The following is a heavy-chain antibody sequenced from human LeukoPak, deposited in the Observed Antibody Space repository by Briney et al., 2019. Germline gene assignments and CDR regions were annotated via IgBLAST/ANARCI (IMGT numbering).Heavy chain of an antibody. CDR1: GFTVSSNY. Sequence: PGGSLRLSCAASGFTVSSNYMSWVRQAPGKGLEWVSVIYSGGSTYYADSVKGRFTISRDNSKNTLYLQMSSLRAEDTAVYYCARWGYDFWSGQAYYYYYMDVWGKGTTVTVSS. CDR2: IYSGGST. D-gene: IGHD3-3*01. CDR3: ARWGYDFWSGQAYYYYYMDV. V-gene: IGHV3-66*02. J-gene: IGHJ6*03.